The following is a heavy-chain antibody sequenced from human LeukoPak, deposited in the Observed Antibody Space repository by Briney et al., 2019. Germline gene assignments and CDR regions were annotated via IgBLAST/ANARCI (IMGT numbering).Heavy chain of an antibody. J-gene: IGHJ4*02. CDR3: ARDYDFWSGYSDY. V-gene: IGHV4-39*02. CDR2: IYYSGST. CDR1: GGSISSSSYY. Sequence: PSETLTLTCTVSGGSISSSSYYWGWIRQPPGKGLEWIGSIYYSGSTYYNPSLKSRVTISVDTSKNQFSLKLSSVTAADTAVYYCARDYDFWSGYSDYWGQGTLVTVSS. D-gene: IGHD3-3*01.